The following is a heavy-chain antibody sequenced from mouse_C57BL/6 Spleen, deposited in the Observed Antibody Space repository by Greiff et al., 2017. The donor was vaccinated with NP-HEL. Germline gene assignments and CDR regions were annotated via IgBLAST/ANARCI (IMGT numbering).Heavy chain of an antibody. D-gene: IGHD2-14*01. V-gene: IGHV3-5*01. J-gene: IGHJ1*03. CDR2: IYYSGTI. CDR3: ARYIGLHWYFDV. CDR1: GISITTGNYR. Sequence: EVKLMESGPGLVKPSQTVFLTCTVTGISITTGNYRWSWIRQFPGNKLEWIGYIYYSGTITYNPSLTSRTTITRDTPKNQFFLEMNSLTAEDTATYYCARYIGLHWYFDVWGTGTTVTVSS.